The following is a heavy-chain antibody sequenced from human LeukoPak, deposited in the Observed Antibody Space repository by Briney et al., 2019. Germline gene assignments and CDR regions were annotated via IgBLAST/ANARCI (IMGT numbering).Heavy chain of an antibody. D-gene: IGHD5-24*01. Sequence: SETLSLTCTVSGGSISSSSYYWGWIRQPPGKGLEWIGSIYYSGSAYYNPSLKSRVTISVDTSKNQFSLKLSSVTAADTAVYYCARLKRWLQLEDYWGQGTLVTVSS. V-gene: IGHV4-39*01. CDR3: ARLKRWLQLEDY. CDR2: IYYSGSA. CDR1: GGSISSSSYY. J-gene: IGHJ4*02.